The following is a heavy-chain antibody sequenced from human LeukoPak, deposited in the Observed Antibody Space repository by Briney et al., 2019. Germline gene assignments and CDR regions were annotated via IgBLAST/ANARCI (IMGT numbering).Heavy chain of an antibody. D-gene: IGHD5-18*01. CDR3: AREWVTASSGFDYYGMDV. CDR2: IWYDGSNK. V-gene: IGHV3-33*01. J-gene: IGHJ6*02. CDR1: GFTFSSYG. Sequence: GGSLRLSCAASGFTFSSYGMHWVRQAPGKGLEWVAVIWYDGSNKYYADSVKGRFTISRDNSKNTLYLQMNSLRAEDTAVYYCAREWVTASSGFDYYGMDVWGQGTTVTVSS.